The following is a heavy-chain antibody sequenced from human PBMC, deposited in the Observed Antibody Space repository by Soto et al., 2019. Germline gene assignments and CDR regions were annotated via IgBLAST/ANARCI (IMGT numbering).Heavy chain of an antibody. CDR1: GYSFTSLD. D-gene: IGHD6-6*01. CDR3: ARSPYSSSSHYYYYGMDV. J-gene: IGHJ6*02. V-gene: IGHV1-8*01. CDR2: MQPSTGRT. Sequence: GASVKVSCKASGYSFTSLDINWVRQTAGQGLEWMGWMQPSTGRTGYAQKFQGRVTMTRDTSINTAYMELSSLRSEDTAVYYCARSPYSSSSHYYYYGMDVWGQGTTVTVSS.